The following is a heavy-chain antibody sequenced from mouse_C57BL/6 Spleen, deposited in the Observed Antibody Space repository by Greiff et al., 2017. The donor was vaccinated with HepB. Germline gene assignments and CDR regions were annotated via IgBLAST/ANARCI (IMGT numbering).Heavy chain of an antibody. D-gene: IGHD1-1*01. V-gene: IGHV5-6*02. CDR2: ISSGGSYT. CDR3: ARHYYGSSYAMDY. J-gene: IGHJ4*01. Sequence: EVKLVESGGDLVKPGGSLKLSCAASGFTFSSYGMSWVRQTPDKRLEWVATISSGGSYTYYPDSVKGRFTISRDNAKNTLYLQMSSLKSEDIAMYYCARHYYGSSYAMDYWGQGTSVTVSS. CDR1: GFTFSSYG.